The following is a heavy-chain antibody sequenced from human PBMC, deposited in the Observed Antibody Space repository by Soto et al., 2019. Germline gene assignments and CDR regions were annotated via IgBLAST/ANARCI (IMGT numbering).Heavy chain of an antibody. D-gene: IGHD3-10*01. CDR1: GYTFTSYD. Sequence: QVQLVQSGAEVRTPGASVKVSCKASGYTFTSYDINWVRQATGQGPEWMGWMNPDSGNTGYVQKFQGRVTMTRKTAMSTAYMDVRSLRAEDTAVYYCARAVGGSNVNFDYWGQGTLVTVSS. CDR2: MNPDSGNT. V-gene: IGHV1-8*01. CDR3: ARAVGGSNVNFDY. J-gene: IGHJ4*02.